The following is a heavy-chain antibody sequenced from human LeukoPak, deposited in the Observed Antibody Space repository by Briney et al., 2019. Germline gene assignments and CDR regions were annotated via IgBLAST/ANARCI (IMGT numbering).Heavy chain of an antibody. D-gene: IGHD2/OR15-2a*01. CDR2: MNPNSGNT. CDR1: GYTFTSYD. V-gene: IGHV1-8*01. Sequence: GASVKVSCKASGYTFTSYDINWVRQATGQGLEWMGWMNPNSGNTGYAQKFQGRVTITADESTSTAYMELSSLRSEDTAVYYCASSDFLSSHPHAFDIWGQGTMVTVSS. CDR3: ASSDFLSSHPHAFDI. J-gene: IGHJ3*02.